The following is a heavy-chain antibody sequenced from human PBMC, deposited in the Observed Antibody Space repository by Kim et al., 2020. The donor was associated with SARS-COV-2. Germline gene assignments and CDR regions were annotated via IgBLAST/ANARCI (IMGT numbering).Heavy chain of an antibody. V-gene: IGHV4-59*01. Sequence: YHPSLKSRVTISVDTSKNQFSLKLSSVTAADTAVYYCARLVGATLYYFDYWGQGTLVTVSS. CDR3: ARLVGATLYYFDY. D-gene: IGHD1-26*01. J-gene: IGHJ4*02.